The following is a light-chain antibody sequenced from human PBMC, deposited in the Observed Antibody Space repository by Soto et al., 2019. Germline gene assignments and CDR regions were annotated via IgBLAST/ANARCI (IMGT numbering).Light chain of an antibody. V-gene: IGLV2-8*01. CDR2: EVS. Sequence: QSAVTQPPSASGSPGQSVTISCTGTSSDVGAYNRVSWYQHHPGKAPKLMIYEVSKRPSGVPDRFSGSKSGNTASLTVSGLQAEDEADYYCTSYVGSSNVNWVFGGGTKLTVL. CDR3: TSYVGSSNVNWV. J-gene: IGLJ3*02. CDR1: SSDVGAYNR.